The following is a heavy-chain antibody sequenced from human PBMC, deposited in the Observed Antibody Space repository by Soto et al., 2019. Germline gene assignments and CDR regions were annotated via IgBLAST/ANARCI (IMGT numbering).Heavy chain of an antibody. CDR3: ARGHSSGWYSPD. V-gene: IGHV4-34*01. D-gene: IGHD6-19*01. CDR2: INHSGST. Sequence: SETLSLTCAVYGGSFSGYYWSWIRQPPGKGLEWIGEINHSGSTNYNPSLKSRVTISVDTSKNQFSLKLSSVTAADTAVYYCARGHSSGWYSPDWGQGTLVTSPQ. J-gene: IGHJ4*02. CDR1: GGSFSGYY.